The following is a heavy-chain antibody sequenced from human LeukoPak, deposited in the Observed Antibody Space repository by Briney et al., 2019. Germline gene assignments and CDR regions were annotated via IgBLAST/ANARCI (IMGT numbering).Heavy chain of an antibody. D-gene: IGHD2-15*01. J-gene: IGHJ4*02. CDR3: ASPFNRLGYCSGGSCYPTPFDY. V-gene: IGHV1-69*13. CDR2: XXXIFXTA. Sequence: ASVTVSCKASGGTFSSYAISWVRQAPGQGLEWMGXXXXIFXTANYAQKFQGRVTITADESTSTAYMELSSLRSEDTAVYYCASPFNRLGYCSGGSCYPTPFDYWGQGTLVTVSS. CDR1: GGTFSSYA.